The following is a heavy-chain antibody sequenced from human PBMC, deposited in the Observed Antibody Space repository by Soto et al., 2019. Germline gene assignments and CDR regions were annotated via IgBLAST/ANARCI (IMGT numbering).Heavy chain of an antibody. CDR1: GFTFSSYG. D-gene: IGHD5-12*01. V-gene: IGHV3-30*18. J-gene: IGHJ4*02. CDR2: ISYDGSNK. CDR3: AKGPDIVAYYFDY. Sequence: QVQLVESGGGVVQPGRSLRLSCAASGFTFSSYGMHWVRQAPGKGLEWVAVISYDGSNKYYADSVKGRFTISRDNSKNTLYLQMNSLRAEDTAVYYCAKGPDIVAYYFDYCGQGTLVTVSS.